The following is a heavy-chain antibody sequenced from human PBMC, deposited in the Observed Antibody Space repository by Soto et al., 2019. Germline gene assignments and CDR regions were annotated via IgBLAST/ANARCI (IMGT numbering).Heavy chain of an antibody. V-gene: IGHV1-69*02. CDR3: ARAAAGTLPWLDA. J-gene: IGHJ5*02. CDR1: GGTFSSYT. D-gene: IGHD6-13*01. CDR2: IIPILGIA. Sequence: SVKVSCQASGGTFSSYTISWVRHAPGQGLEWMGRIIPILGIANYAQKFQGRVTITPDKSTSTAYMELSSLRSEDTAVYYCARAAAGTLPWLDAWGRGTLVTVSS.